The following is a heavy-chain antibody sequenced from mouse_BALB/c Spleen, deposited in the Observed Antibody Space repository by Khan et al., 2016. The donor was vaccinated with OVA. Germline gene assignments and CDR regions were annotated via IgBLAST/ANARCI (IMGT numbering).Heavy chain of an antibody. D-gene: IGHD3-3*01. V-gene: IGHV3-6*02. Sequence: EVELVESGPGLVKPSQSLSLTCSATGYSFTSGYFWNLIRQSPGNKLERMGYNVYGGNNNYKPSFNKRISFTRDTSKNQIFQHLNSVTAEKTATDYCARGGRWCDHWGHGTLVTVSA. J-gene: IGHJ3*01. CDR1: GYSFTSGYF. CDR3: ARGGRWCDH. CDR2: NVYGGNN.